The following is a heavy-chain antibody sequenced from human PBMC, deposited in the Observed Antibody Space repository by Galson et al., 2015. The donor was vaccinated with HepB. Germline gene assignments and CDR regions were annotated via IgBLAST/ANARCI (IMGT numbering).Heavy chain of an antibody. V-gene: IGHV1-18*04. J-gene: IGHJ4*02. CDR3: ARGPRGANPPNYFDY. CDR2: ISAYNGNT. CDR1: GYTFTSYG. Sequence: SVKVSCKASGYTFTSYGISWVRQAPGQGLEWMGWISAYNGNTNYAQKLQGRVTMTTDTSTSTAYMELRSLRSDDTAVYYCARGPRGANPPNYFDYWGQGTLVTVSS. D-gene: IGHD3-10*01.